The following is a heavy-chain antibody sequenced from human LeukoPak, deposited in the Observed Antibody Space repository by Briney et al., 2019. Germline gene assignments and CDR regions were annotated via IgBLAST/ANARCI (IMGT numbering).Heavy chain of an antibody. CDR1: GNTLTDLS. Sequence: EASVTVSCKVSGNTLTDLSIHWVRQAPGKGLDWMGGFDPEDAEIIYAEKFQDRVTMTEDPSTDAAYLELSSLRSEDTAVYFCAAEGQWSLVHYFNSWGQGTLVTVSS. CDR2: FDPEDAEI. CDR3: AAEGQWSLVHYFNS. D-gene: IGHD2-15*01. J-gene: IGHJ4*02. V-gene: IGHV1-24*01.